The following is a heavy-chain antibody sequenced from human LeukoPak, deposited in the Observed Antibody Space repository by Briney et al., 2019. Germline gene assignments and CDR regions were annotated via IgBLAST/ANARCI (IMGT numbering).Heavy chain of an antibody. CDR3: ARDEVPVRGDVRGAFDI. CDR1: GFTFSDYY. V-gene: IGHV3-11*05. CDR2: ITSSSSYT. D-gene: IGHD3-10*01. Sequence: GGSLRLSCAASGFTFSDYYMSWIRQAPGKGLEWVSYITSSSSYTNYADSVKGRFTISRDNAKNSLYLQMNSLRAEDTAVYYCARDEVPVRGDVRGAFDIWGQGTMVTVSS. J-gene: IGHJ3*02.